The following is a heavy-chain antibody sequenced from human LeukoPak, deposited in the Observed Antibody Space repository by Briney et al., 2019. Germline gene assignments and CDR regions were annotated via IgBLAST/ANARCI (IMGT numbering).Heavy chain of an antibody. V-gene: IGHV3-23*01. D-gene: IGHD3-22*01. CDR2: ISGSGAST. CDR1: GFTLSTNA. CDR3: AKGEYDSSGWSFDY. Sequence: GGSLRLSCLTSGFTLSTNAMSWVRQAPGKGLEWISGISGSGASTYYADSVKGRFTISRDDSRNTLYLQMNSLRAEDTAVYYCAKGEYDSSGWSFDYWGQGTLVTVSS. J-gene: IGHJ4*02.